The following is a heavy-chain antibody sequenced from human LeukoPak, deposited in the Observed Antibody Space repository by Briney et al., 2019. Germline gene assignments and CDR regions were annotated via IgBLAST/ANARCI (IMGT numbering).Heavy chain of an antibody. V-gene: IGHV3-23*01. D-gene: IGHD2-15*01. CDR1: GFTFSSYG. Sequence: GGSLRLSCAASGFTFSSYGMSWVRQAPGKGLEWVSAISGSGGSTYYADSVKGRFTISRDNSKNTLYLQMNSLRAEDTAVYYCAKFGIGWYYIDYWGQGTLVTVSS. CDR2: ISGSGGST. J-gene: IGHJ4*02. CDR3: AKFGIGWYYIDY.